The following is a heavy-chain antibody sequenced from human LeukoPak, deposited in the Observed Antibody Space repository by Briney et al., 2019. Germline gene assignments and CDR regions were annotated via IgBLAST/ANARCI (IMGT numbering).Heavy chain of an antibody. CDR2: ISDSSTYI. J-gene: IGHJ4*02. V-gene: IGHV3-21*01. D-gene: IGHD5-12*01. CDR1: GFTFSSYS. CDR3: ARDGKYSGAFDY. Sequence: GGSLRLSCAASGFTFSSYSMNWVRQAPGKGLEWVSSISDSSTYIYYADSVRGRFTISRDNADNSLYLQMNSLRAEDTAVYYCARDGKYSGAFDYWGQGTLVTVSS.